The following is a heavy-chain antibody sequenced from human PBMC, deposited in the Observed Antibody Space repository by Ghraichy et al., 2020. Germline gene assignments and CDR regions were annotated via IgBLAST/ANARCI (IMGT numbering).Heavy chain of an antibody. Sequence: LSLTCAASGLTVSRSHMNWVRQAPGKGLEWVSIIYSSGSTYYADSVKGRFTISRDNSKNTLYLEMHSLRAEDTAIYYCARDDFGDNGIDYWGQGTLVIVSS. CDR1: GLTVSRSH. V-gene: IGHV3-66*01. CDR3: ARDDFGDNGIDY. CDR2: IYSSGST. D-gene: IGHD4-17*01. J-gene: IGHJ4*02.